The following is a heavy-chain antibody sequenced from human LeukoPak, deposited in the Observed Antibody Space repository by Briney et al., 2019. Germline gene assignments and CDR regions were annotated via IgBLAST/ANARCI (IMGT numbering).Heavy chain of an antibody. Sequence: KPSETLSLTCTVSGGSISSYYWSWIRQPPGKGLEWIGYIYYSGSTNYNPSLKSRVTISVDTSKNQFSLKLSSVTAADTAVYYCARQGSGITGTTRDLDYWGQGTLVTVSS. V-gene: IGHV4-59*08. CDR1: GGSISSYY. CDR3: ARQGSGITGTTRDLDY. CDR2: IYYSGST. J-gene: IGHJ4*02. D-gene: IGHD1-7*01.